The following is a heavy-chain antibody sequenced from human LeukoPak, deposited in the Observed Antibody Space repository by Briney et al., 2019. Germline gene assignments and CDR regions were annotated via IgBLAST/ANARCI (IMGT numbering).Heavy chain of an antibody. Sequence: GGSLRLSCAASGFTFDDYAMHWVRQAPGKGLEWVSGISWNSGSIGYADSVKGRFTISRDNAKNSLYLQMNSLRAEDTALYYCAKDRTDCGGGSCYSLYYYYYMDVWGKGTTVTVSS. CDR1: GFTFDDYA. D-gene: IGHD2-15*01. J-gene: IGHJ6*03. V-gene: IGHV3-9*01. CDR2: ISWNSGSI. CDR3: AKDRTDCGGGSCYSLYYYYYMDV.